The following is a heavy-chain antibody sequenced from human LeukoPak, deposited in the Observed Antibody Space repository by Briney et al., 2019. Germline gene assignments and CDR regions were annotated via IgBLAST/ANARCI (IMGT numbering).Heavy chain of an antibody. Sequence: SETLSLTCTVSGGSISSSSYYLGWIRQPPGKGLELIGSIYYSGSTYYNPSLKSRVTISVDTSKNQFSLKLSSVTAADTAVYYCARDIAVAGLDAFDIWGQGTMVTVSS. V-gene: IGHV4-39*02. CDR3: ARDIAVAGLDAFDI. D-gene: IGHD6-19*01. CDR1: GGSISSSSYY. CDR2: IYYSGST. J-gene: IGHJ3*02.